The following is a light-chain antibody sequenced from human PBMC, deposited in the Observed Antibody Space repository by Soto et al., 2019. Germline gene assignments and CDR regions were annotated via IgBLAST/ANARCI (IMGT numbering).Light chain of an antibody. CDR1: QSISDM. CDR3: QQYNGFWT. Sequence: DLQMTQSPSTLSASVGDRVTITCRASQSISDMLAWYQQKPGKAPKLLFYEASNLKSGVPSRFSGSGSGTEYTLTISSLQADDFASYYCQQYNGFWTFGQGTKVEIK. V-gene: IGKV1-5*03. CDR2: EAS. J-gene: IGKJ1*01.